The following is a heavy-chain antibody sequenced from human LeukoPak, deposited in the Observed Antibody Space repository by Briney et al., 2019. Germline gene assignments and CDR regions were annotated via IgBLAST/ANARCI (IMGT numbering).Heavy chain of an antibody. CDR3: ARDGGDWFDP. V-gene: IGHV4-59*01. J-gene: IGHJ5*02. Sequence: PSETLSLTCTVSGGSISSYYWNWIRKPPGQGLEWIGNIYYSGSTNYNPSLKRRVTISVATSRNQVSLKLSSVTAADTAVYYCARDGGDWFDPWGQGTLVTVSS. CDR2: IYYSGST. D-gene: IGHD2-21*01. CDR1: GGSISSYY.